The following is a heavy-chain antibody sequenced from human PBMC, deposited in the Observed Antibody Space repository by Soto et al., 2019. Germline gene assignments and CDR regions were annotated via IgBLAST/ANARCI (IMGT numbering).Heavy chain of an antibody. CDR2: INHSGST. J-gene: IGHJ3*02. CDR1: GGSFSGYY. D-gene: IGHD3-22*01. CDR3: ARRRYYDSSGYRHVSDAFDI. V-gene: IGHV4-34*01. Sequence: QVQLQQWGAGLLKPSETLSLTCAVYGGSFSGYYWSXIRQPPGKGMEWIGEINHSGSTNYNPSLKSRVNIAVDTSKNQFSLKLSSVTAADTAVYYCARRRYYDSSGYRHVSDAFDIWGQGTMVTVSS.